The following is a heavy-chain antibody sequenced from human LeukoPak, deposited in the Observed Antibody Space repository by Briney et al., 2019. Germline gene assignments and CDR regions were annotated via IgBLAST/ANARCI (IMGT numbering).Heavy chain of an antibody. CDR2: IYPGDSDT. V-gene: IGHV5-51*01. Sequence: GESLKISCKVSGYSFTTYWIGWVRQMPGKGLEWMGIIYPGDSDTRYSPSFQGQVTISADKSVSTAYLQWSSLEASDTAMYYCARSVVVAATDAFAIWGQGTMVTVSS. J-gene: IGHJ3*02. D-gene: IGHD2-15*01. CDR1: GYSFTTYW. CDR3: ARSVVVAATDAFAI.